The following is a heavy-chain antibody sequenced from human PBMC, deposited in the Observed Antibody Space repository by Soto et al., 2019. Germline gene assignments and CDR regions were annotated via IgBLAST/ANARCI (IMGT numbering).Heavy chain of an antibody. CDR2: INHSGST. CDR3: ATSPRPGSYDPTAATTQIGGY. D-gene: IGHD5-12*01. V-gene: IGHV4-34*01. CDR1: GGSFSGYY. J-gene: IGHJ4*02. Sequence: SETLSLTCAVYGGSFSGYYWSWIRQPPGKGLEWIGEINHSGSTNYNPSLKSRVTISVDTSKNQFSLKLSSVTAADTAVYYCATSPRPGSYDPTAATTQIGGYWGQGTLVTVSS.